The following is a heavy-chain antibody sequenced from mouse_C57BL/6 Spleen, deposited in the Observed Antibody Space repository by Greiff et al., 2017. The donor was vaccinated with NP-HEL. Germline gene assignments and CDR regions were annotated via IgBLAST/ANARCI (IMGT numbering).Heavy chain of an antibody. V-gene: IGHV1-62-2*01. CDR1: GYTFTEYT. Sequence: VQLQESGAELVKPGASVKLSCKASGYTFTEYTIHWVKQRSGQGLEWIGWFYPGSGSIKYNEKFKDKATLTADKSSSTVYMELSRLTSEDSAVYFCARHEAGYGYDGAWFAYWGQGTLVTVSA. J-gene: IGHJ3*01. CDR3: ARHEAGYGYDGAWFAY. CDR2: FYPGSGSI. D-gene: IGHD2-2*01.